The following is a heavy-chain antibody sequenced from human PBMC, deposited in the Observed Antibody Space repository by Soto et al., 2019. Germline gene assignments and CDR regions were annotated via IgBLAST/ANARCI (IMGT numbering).Heavy chain of an antibody. J-gene: IGHJ5*02. CDR3: ARSYYHGTGFAVAP. CDR2: IYYTGTT. Sequence: SETLSLTCTVSGDSVSSGSYYWSWIRQTPGKGLEWIGYIYYTGTTNYNPSLKSRVTISVETSKNQFSMKMTSVTAADTALYYCARSYYHGTGFAVAPWGQGTLVTVSS. D-gene: IGHD3-22*01. V-gene: IGHV4-61*01. CDR1: GDSVSSGSYY.